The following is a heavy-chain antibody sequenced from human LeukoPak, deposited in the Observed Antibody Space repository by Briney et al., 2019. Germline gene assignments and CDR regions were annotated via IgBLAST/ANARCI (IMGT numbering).Heavy chain of an antibody. V-gene: IGHV4-34*01. CDR3: ARVTTRAFDI. Sequence: PSETLSLTCAVYGGSFSGYYWSWIRQPPGKGLEWIGEINHSGSTNYNPSLKSRVTISVDTSKNQFSLKLSSVTAADTAVYYCARVTTRAFDIWGQGTTVTVSS. J-gene: IGHJ3*02. CDR1: GGSFSGYY. CDR2: INHSGST.